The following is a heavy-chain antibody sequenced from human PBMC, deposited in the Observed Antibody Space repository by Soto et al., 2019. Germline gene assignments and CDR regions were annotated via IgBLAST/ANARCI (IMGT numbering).Heavy chain of an antibody. CDR2: IYYSGST. V-gene: IGHV4-59*01. J-gene: IGHJ6*03. CDR3: ARGINGTDYYYYMDV. D-gene: IGHD1-7*01. CDR1: GGCISSYY. Sequence: SETLSLTCTVSGGCISSYYWSWIRQPPGKGLEWIGYIYYSGSTNYNPSLKSRVTISVDTSKNQFSLKLSSVTVADTAVYYCARGINGTDYYYYMDVWCKGTTVNVS.